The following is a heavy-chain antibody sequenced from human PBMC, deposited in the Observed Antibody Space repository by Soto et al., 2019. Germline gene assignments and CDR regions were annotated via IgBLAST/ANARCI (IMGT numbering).Heavy chain of an antibody. J-gene: IGHJ6*02. CDR2: IDPSDSCT. CDR3: ARRGDTSSYYGMDV. CDR1: GYSFTSYW. V-gene: IGHV5-10-1*01. Sequence: GESLKISCKCSGYSFTSYWISWVRQMPGKGLEWMGRIDPSDSCTNYSPSFQGHVTISADKSISTAYLQWSSLKASDTAMYYCARRGDTSSYYGMDVWGQGTTVTVSS. D-gene: IGHD2-21*01.